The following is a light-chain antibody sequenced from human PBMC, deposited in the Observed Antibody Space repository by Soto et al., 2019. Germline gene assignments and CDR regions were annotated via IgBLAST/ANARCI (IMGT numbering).Light chain of an antibody. CDR3: QQFSSYPLT. V-gene: IGKV3-20*01. CDR1: QSVRNNY. Sequence: DIVLTQSPDTLSLSPGERATLSCRASQSVRNNYLAWYQQKPGQAPRLLICDASSRATGIPDRFSGGGSGTDFTLTISRLEPEDFAVYYCQQFSSYPLTFGGGTKVDI. CDR2: DAS. J-gene: IGKJ4*01.